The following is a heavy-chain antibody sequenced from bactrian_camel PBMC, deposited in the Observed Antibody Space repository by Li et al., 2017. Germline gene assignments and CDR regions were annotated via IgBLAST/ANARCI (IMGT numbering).Heavy chain of an antibody. V-gene: IGHV3-2*01. CDR3: AMQAGTGTYNY. CDR2: ISSTGSNI. Sequence: VQLVESGGGSVQAGGSLRLSCGYTYDGGDMAWFRQAPGKGLERVSSISSTGSNIDYADSAKGRFTISRDDAKNTVFLQLDSLKTEDTAMYYCAMQAGTGTYNYWGQGTQVTVS. J-gene: IGHJ4*01. CDR1: YTYDGGD. D-gene: IGHD6*01.